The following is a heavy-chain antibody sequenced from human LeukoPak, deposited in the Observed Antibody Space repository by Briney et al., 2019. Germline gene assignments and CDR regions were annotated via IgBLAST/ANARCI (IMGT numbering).Heavy chain of an antibody. CDR3: ARDGGGPYGDYGDAFDI. J-gene: IGHJ3*02. D-gene: IGHD4-17*01. V-gene: IGHV4-59*01. CDR1: GGSISSYY. Sequence: SETLSLTCTVSGGSISSYYWSWIRQPPGKGLEWIGYIYTSGSTNYNPSLKSRVTISVDTSKNQFSLKLSSVTAADTAVYYCARDGGGPYGDYGDAFDIWGQGTMVTVSS. CDR2: IYTSGST.